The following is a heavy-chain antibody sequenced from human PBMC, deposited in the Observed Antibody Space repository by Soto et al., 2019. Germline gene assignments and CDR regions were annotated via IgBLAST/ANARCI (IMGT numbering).Heavy chain of an antibody. J-gene: IGHJ6*02. CDR3: AKPSRYYYYYGMDV. CDR2: ISGSGGST. Sequence: GGSLRLSCAASGFTFSSYAMSWVRQAPGKGLEWVSAISGSGGSTYYADSVKGRFTISRDNSKNTLYLQMNSLRAEDTAVYYCAKPSRYYYYYGMDVWGQGTTVTVSS. CDR1: GFTFSSYA. V-gene: IGHV3-23*01.